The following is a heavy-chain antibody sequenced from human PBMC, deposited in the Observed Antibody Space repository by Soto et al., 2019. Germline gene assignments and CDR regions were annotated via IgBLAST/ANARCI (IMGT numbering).Heavy chain of an antibody. CDR2: INAGNGNT. CDR1: GYTFTSYA. Sequence: QVPLVQSGAEVKKPGASVKVSCKASGYTFTSYAMHWVRQAPGQRLEWMGWINAGNGNTKYSQKFQGRVNITRDTSASTAYMELSSLRSEDTAVYYCASDHKAMVGFVDYWGQGTLVTVFS. V-gene: IGHV1-3*01. D-gene: IGHD5-18*01. J-gene: IGHJ4*02. CDR3: ASDHKAMVGFVDY.